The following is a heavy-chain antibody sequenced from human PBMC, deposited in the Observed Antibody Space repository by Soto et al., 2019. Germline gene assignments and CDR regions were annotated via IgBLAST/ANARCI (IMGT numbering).Heavy chain of an antibody. CDR1: GFTVSSNY. V-gene: IGHV3-66*01. CDR2: IYSGGST. D-gene: IGHD3-22*01. CDR3: AIRASYYDSSGYFDY. Sequence: PGGSLRLSCAASGFTVSSNYMSWVRQAPGKGLEWVSVIYSGGSTYYADSVKGRFTISRDNSKNTLYLQMNSLRVEDTAIYYCAIRASYYDSSGYFDYWGQGTLVTVSS. J-gene: IGHJ4*02.